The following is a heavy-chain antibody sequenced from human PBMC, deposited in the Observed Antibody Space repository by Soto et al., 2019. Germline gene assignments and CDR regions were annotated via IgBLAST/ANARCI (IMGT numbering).Heavy chain of an antibody. Sequence: GGSLRLSCAASGFTFSSYAMSWVRQAPGKGLECVSSISGSGGSTSYADSVKGRFTISRDSSRNTLYLQMHSLRAEDTAVYYCAKHTYNVMLYYMDVWGKGTTVTSP. CDR3: AKHTYNVMLYYMDV. V-gene: IGHV3-23*01. D-gene: IGHD3-16*01. CDR2: ISGSGGST. J-gene: IGHJ6*03. CDR1: GFTFSSYA.